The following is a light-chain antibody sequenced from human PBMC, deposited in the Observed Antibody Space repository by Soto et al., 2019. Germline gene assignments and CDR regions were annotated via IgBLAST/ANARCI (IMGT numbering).Light chain of an antibody. CDR2: GAS. CDR1: QSVSSN. J-gene: IGKJ1*01. V-gene: IGKV3-15*01. Sequence: EIFMTQSPATLSVSPGERATLSCRASQSVSSNLAWYQQKPCHAPSLLIYGASTSSTGIPARVSGSGSGTEFTLTISSLQSEDFAVYYCQQYNNFPQWTFGQGTKGEIK. CDR3: QQYNNFPQWT.